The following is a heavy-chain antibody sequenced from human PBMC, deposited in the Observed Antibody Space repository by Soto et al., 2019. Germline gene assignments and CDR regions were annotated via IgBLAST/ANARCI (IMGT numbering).Heavy chain of an antibody. CDR3: APQVSSSIADSPGGGY. CDR2: ISGSGGST. J-gene: IGHJ4*02. CDR1: GFTFSSYA. V-gene: IGHV3-23*01. D-gene: IGHD6-6*01. Sequence: GGSLRLSCAASGFTFSSYAMSWVRQAPGKGLEWVSAISGSGGSTYYADSVKGRFTISRDNSKNTLYLQMNSLRAEDTTVYYCAPQVSSSIADSPGGGYWGQGTLVTVSS.